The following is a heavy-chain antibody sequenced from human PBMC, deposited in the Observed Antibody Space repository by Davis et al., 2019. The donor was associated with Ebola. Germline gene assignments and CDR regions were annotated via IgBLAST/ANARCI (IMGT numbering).Heavy chain of an antibody. D-gene: IGHD5-18*01. CDR3: AKDGGYSYGYPEYFDY. Sequence: PGGSLRLSCAASGFTFSSYAMSWVRQAPGKGLEWVSAISGSGGSTYYADSVKGRFTISRDNSKNTLYLQMNSLRAEDTAVYYCAKDGGYSYGYPEYFDYWGQGTLVTVSS. CDR1: GFTFSSYA. CDR2: ISGSGGST. J-gene: IGHJ4*02. V-gene: IGHV3-23*01.